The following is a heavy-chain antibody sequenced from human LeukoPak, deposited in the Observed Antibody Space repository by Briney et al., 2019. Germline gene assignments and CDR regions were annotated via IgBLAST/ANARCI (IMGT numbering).Heavy chain of an antibody. J-gene: IGHJ4*02. CDR2: IYHSGST. Sequence: PSETLSLTCAVSGYSISSGYYWGWIRQPPGKGLEWIGSIYHSGSTYYTPSLKSRVTISVDTSKNQFSLKLSSVTAADTAVYYCASLWFGEPSSFDYWGQGTLVTVSS. CDR3: ASLWFGEPSSFDY. D-gene: IGHD3-10*01. CDR1: GYSISSGYY. V-gene: IGHV4-38-2*01.